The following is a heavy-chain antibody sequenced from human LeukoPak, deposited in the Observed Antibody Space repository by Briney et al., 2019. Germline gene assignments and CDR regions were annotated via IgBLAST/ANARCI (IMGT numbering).Heavy chain of an antibody. D-gene: IGHD3-10*01. CDR2: ISGSGNFT. CDR3: AKGGTLWFGELDDAFDI. CDR1: GFTFSSYA. Sequence: GGSLRLSCAASGFTFSSYAMSWVRQAPGKGLQWVSSISGSGNFTFYTDSVKGRFTISRDNSKNTLYVQMNSLRAEDTAVYYCAKGGTLWFGELDDAFDIWGRGTMVTVSS. J-gene: IGHJ3*02. V-gene: IGHV3-23*01.